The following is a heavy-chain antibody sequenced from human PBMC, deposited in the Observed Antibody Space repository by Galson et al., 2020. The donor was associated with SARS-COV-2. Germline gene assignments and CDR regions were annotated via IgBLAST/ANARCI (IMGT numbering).Heavy chain of an antibody. J-gene: IGHJ4*02. CDR3: ATPRGYSYGDFDY. Sequence: GGSLRLSCAASGFTFSSYSMNWVRQAPGKGLEWVSSISSSSSYIYYADSVKGRFTISRDNAKNSLYLQMNSLRAEDTAVYYCATPRGYSYGDFDYWGQGTLVTVSS. V-gene: IGHV3-21*01. CDR2: ISSSSSYI. D-gene: IGHD5-18*01. CDR1: GFTFSSYS.